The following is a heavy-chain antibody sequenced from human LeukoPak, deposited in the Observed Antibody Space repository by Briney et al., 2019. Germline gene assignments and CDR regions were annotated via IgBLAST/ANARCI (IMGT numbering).Heavy chain of an antibody. V-gene: IGHV4-59*01. D-gene: IGHD5-18*01. J-gene: IGHJ3*02. CDR1: GGSISSYY. CDR3: ARLYSYGPGGAFDI. CDR2: IYYSGST. Sequence: SETLSLTCTVSGGSISSYYWSWIRQPPGKGLGWLGYIYYSGSTNYNPCLKSRVTISVDTSKNQFSLKLSSVTAADTAVYYCARLYSYGPGGAFDIWGQGTMVTVSS.